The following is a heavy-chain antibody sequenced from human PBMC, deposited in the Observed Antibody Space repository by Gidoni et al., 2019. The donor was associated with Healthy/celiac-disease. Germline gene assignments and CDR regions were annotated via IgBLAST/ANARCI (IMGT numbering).Heavy chain of an antibody. J-gene: IGHJ4*02. V-gene: IGHV4-39*01. CDR1: GGSISSSSYY. D-gene: IGHD4-4*01. CDR2: IYYSGST. Sequence: QLQLQESGPGLVKPSETLSLTCTVSGGSISSSSYYWGWLRQPPGKGLEWIGSIYYSGSTYYNPSLKSRVTISVDTSKNQFSLKLSSVTAADTAVYYCARRQDSKRKQYFDYWGQGTLVTVSS. CDR3: ARRQDSKRKQYFDY.